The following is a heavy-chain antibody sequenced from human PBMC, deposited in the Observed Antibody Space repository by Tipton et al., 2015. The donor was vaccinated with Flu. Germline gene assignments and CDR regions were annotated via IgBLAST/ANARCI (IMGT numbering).Heavy chain of an antibody. D-gene: IGHD3-16*02. CDR1: GYTFTSYG. CDR2: ISAYNGNT. V-gene: IGHV1-18*01. CDR3: ARAMGEIYDYVWGSYRLYYFDY. J-gene: IGHJ4*02. Sequence: QLVQSGAEVKKPGASVKVSCKASGYTFTSYGISWVRQAPGQGLEWMGWISAYNGNTNYAQKLQGRVTMTTDTSTSTAYMELRSLRSDDTAVYYCARAMGEIYDYVWGSYRLYYFDYWGQGTLVTVSS.